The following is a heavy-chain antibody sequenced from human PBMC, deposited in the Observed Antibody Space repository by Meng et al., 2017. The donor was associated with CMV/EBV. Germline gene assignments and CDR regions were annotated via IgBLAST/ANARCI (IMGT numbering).Heavy chain of an antibody. D-gene: IGHD3-22*01. CDR1: GFTFSSYG. CDR2: IRYDGSNK. CDR3: AKWAYYYDSSGTNYFDY. J-gene: IGHJ4*02. Sequence: GGSLRLSCAASGFTFSSYGMHWVRQAPGKGLEWVAFIRYDGSNKYYADSVKGRFTISRDNSKNTLYLQMNSLRAEDTAVYYCAKWAYYYDSSGTNYFDYWGQGTLVIVSS. V-gene: IGHV3-30*02.